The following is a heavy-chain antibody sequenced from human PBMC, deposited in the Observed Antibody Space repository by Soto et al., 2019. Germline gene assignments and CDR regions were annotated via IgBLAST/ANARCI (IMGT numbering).Heavy chain of an antibody. CDR3: ARDFRHITSYYYGMDV. CDR1: GYTFTGYY. Sequence: ASVKVSCKASGYTFTGYYMHWVRQAPGQGLEWMGWINPNSGGTNYAQKFQGRVTMTRDTSISTAYMGLSRLRSDDTAVYSCARDFRHITSYYYGMDVWGQGTTVTVSS. CDR2: INPNSGGT. D-gene: IGHD3-3*01. J-gene: IGHJ6*02. V-gene: IGHV1-2*02.